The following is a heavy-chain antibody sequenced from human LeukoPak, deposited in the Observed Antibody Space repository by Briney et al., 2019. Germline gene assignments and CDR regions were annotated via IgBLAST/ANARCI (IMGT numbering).Heavy chain of an antibody. CDR2: ISGSGGNT. CDR3: AKSVWFGVPSAPFFDY. V-gene: IGHV3-23*01. D-gene: IGHD3-10*01. CDR1: GFTFSSYA. J-gene: IGHJ4*02. Sequence: PGGSLRLSCAASGFTFSSYAMSWVRPAPGKGLEWVSAISGSGGNTYYADSLKGRFTLSRNNSQNPLYLQMNSLRAEDTGVYYCAKSVWFGVPSAPFFDYWGQGTLVTVSS.